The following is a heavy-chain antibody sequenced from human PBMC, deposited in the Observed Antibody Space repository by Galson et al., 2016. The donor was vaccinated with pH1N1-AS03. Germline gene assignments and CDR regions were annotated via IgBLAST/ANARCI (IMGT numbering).Heavy chain of an antibody. CDR2: IYLDDSDT. J-gene: IGHJ4*01. D-gene: IGHD6-19*01. Sequence: QSGAEVKKPGESLKISCQGSGYSFTNYWIGWVRQMPGKGLEWMGIIYLDDSDTRYSPSFQGQVTISADKSISTAYLQWSSLKASDTAMYYCARLTFSSGWPCDYWGQVTLVTVSS. CDR3: ARLTFSSGWPCDY. V-gene: IGHV5-51*01. CDR1: GYSFTNYW.